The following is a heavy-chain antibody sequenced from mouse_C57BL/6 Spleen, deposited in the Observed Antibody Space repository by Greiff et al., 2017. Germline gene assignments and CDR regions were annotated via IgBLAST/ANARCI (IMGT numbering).Heavy chain of an antibody. D-gene: IGHD1-1*01. V-gene: IGHV5-9-1*02. CDR2: ISSGGDYI. J-gene: IGHJ1*03. Sequence: DVMLVESGEGLVKPGGSLKLSCAASGFTFSSYAMSWVRQTPEKRLEWVAYISSGGDYIYYADTVKGRFPISRDNDRNTLYLQMSSLKSEDTAMYYCTRDLVYYGSSYWYFDVWGTGTTVTVSS. CDR1: GFTFSSYA. CDR3: TRDLVYYGSSYWYFDV.